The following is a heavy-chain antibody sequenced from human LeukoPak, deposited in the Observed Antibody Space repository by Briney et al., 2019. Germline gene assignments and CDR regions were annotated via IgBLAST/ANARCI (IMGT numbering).Heavy chain of an antibody. J-gene: IGHJ6*03. Sequence: GGSLRLSCAASGFTFSSYWMHWVRQAPGKGLVWVSRINTDGSSTSYADSVKGRFTISRDNAKNTLYLQMNSLRAEDTAVYYCVSRSSSPLIPGYYYYMDVWGKGTTVTVSS. D-gene: IGHD6-6*01. CDR1: GFTFSSYW. CDR3: VSRSSSPLIPGYYYYMDV. CDR2: INTDGSST. V-gene: IGHV3-74*01.